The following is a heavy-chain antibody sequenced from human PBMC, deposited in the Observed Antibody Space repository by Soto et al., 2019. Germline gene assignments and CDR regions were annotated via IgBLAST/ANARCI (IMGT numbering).Heavy chain of an antibody. J-gene: IGHJ6*02. CDR2: IIPIFGTA. V-gene: IGHV1-69*12. CDR3: AREDYGGNSDYYYGMDV. D-gene: IGHD4-17*01. Sequence: QVQLVQSGAEVKKPGSSVKVSCKASGGTFSSYAISWVRQAPGQGLEWMGGIIPIFGTANYAQKFQGRVTITADESTSTDYMELSSLRSEDTAVYYCAREDYGGNSDYYYGMDVWGQGTTVTVSS. CDR1: GGTFSSYA.